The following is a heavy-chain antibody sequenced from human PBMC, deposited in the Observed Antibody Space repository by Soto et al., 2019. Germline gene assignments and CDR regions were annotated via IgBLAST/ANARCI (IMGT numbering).Heavy chain of an antibody. J-gene: IGHJ4*02. D-gene: IGHD3-3*01. CDR2: ISGNSGIT. Sequence: LRLSCAASGFTFNSYAMSWVRQAPGKGLEWVASISGNSGITYYADPVKGRLTISRDNSKNTLYLQMNSLRAEDTAVYYCAPSWDFWSGHYPNRGVDYWGQGTLVTVSS. CDR1: GFTFNSYA. CDR3: APSWDFWSGHYPNRGVDY. V-gene: IGHV3-23*01.